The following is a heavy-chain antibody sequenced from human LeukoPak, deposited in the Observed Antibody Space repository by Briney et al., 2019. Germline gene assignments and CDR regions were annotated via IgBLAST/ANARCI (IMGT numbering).Heavy chain of an antibody. CDR3: AKKKWELLGVYYYYYMDV. V-gene: IGHV3-23*01. CDR2: ISGSGGST. Sequence: GGSLRLPCAASGFTFSSYGMSWVRQAPGKGLEWVSAISGSGGSTYYADSVKGRFTISRDNSKNTLYLQMNSLRAEDTAVYYCAKKKWELLGVYYYYYMDVWGKGTTVTISS. D-gene: IGHD1-26*01. CDR1: GFTFSSYG. J-gene: IGHJ6*03.